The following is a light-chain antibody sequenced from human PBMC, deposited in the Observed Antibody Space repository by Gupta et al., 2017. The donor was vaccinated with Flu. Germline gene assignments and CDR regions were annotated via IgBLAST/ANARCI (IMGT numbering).Light chain of an antibody. CDR1: SGHTNYA. J-gene: IGLJ2*01. V-gene: IGLV4-69*01. CDR2: VNKDGTY. Sequence: QVVLTQSPSAPASLGASVQLTCTLSSGHTNYAVAWHQLQPGKGPRYLMKVNKDGTYSVGDGIPDRVSVSSSGDERHLNISRLQSEDEADEYCQNWGPGSHLTLGGGTKLT. CDR3: QNWGPGSHLT.